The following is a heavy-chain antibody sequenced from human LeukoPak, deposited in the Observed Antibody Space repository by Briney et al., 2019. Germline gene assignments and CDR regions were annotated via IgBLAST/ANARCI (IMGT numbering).Heavy chain of an antibody. CDR1: GYTFTSYG. J-gene: IGHJ4*02. Sequence: GASVKVSCKASGYTFTSYGISWVRQAPGQGLEWMGWINAYNGNTNYAQKLQGRVTMTRDTSTSTVYMELSSLRSEDTAVYYCARDLFYYDSSGYGYWGQGTLVTVSS. V-gene: IGHV1-18*01. CDR3: ARDLFYYDSSGYGY. D-gene: IGHD3-22*01. CDR2: INAYNGNT.